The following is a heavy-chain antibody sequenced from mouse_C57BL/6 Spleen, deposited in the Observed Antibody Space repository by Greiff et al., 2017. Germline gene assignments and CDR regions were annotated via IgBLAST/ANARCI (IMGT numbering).Heavy chain of an antibody. CDR2: IYPGDGDT. CDR3: ARSITTVVAKGFDY. V-gene: IGHV1-80*01. J-gene: IGHJ2*01. Sequence: QVQLKQSGAELVKPGASVKISCKASGYAFSSYWMNWVKQRPGKGLEWIGQIYPGDGDTNYNGKFKGKATLTADKSSSTAYMQLSSLTSEDSAVYFCARSITTVVAKGFDYWGQGTTLTVSS. D-gene: IGHD1-1*01. CDR1: GYAFSSYW.